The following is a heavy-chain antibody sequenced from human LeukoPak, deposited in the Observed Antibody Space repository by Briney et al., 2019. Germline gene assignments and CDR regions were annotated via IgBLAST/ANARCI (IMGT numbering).Heavy chain of an antibody. CDR2: INPSGGST. CDR1: GYTFTSYY. Sequence: ASVKVSCKASGYTFTSYYMHWVRQAPGQGLEWTGIINPSGGSTSYAQKFQGRVTMTRDTSTSTAYMELRSLRSDDTAVYYCARDYYDSSGYSGGAHFDYWGQGTLVTVSS. D-gene: IGHD3-22*01. V-gene: IGHV1-46*01. CDR3: ARDYYDSSGYSGGAHFDY. J-gene: IGHJ4*02.